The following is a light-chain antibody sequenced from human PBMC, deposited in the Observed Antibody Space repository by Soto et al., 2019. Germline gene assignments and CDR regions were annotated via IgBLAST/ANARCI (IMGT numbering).Light chain of an antibody. CDR1: QDISSL. J-gene: IGKJ4*01. V-gene: IGKV1-12*01. CDR3: QQASSFPLT. CDR2: AAS. Sequence: DIQMTQSPSSVSASVGDRVTISCRASQDISSLLAWYLQKPGKAPNLLIYAASTLQGGVPSRFSGSGSGTDFTLTISTLQPEDFATYYCQQASSFPLTFGGGTKVEIK.